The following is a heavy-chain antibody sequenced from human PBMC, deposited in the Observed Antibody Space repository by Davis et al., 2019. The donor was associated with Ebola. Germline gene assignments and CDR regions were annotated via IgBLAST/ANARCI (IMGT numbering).Heavy chain of an antibody. Sequence: PSETLSLTCTVSGGSVSSGSYYWSWIRQPPGKGLEWIGYIYYSGSTNYNPSLKSRVTISVDTSKNQFSLKLSSVTAADTAVYYCARVGLYYYDSSGYYYGVLDYWGQGTLVTVSS. CDR1: GGSVSSGSYY. J-gene: IGHJ4*02. D-gene: IGHD3-22*01. CDR2: IYYSGST. V-gene: IGHV4-61*01. CDR3: ARVGLYYYDSSGYYYGVLDY.